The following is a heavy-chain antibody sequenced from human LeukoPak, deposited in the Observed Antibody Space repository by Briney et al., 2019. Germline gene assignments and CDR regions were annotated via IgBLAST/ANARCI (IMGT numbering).Heavy chain of an antibody. CDR2: IKSKTEGCTT. D-gene: IGHD4-17*01. J-gene: IGHJ4*02. V-gene: IGHV3-15*01. Sequence: PGGSLRLSCAASGFTFSNAWMSWVGQAPGKGGEWVGRIKSKTEGCTTDYAAPVKGRFSISRHDSKTTLFLQMNSLKSEDTAVYYCTTAPTVTTSPYQVWGQGTLVTVSS. CDR3: TTAPTVTTSPYQV. CDR1: GFTFSNAW.